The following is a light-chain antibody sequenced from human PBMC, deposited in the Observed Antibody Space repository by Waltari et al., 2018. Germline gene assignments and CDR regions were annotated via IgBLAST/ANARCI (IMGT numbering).Light chain of an antibody. CDR1: QGISSR. J-gene: IGKJ1*01. Sequence: DIQMSQSPSSVSASVGDRVTLTCRSSQGISSRLAWYQQKPGKAPHLLISDSSSVHSGVPSRFSGSGSGTDFTLTISSLQPEDFATYYCLQVDSFPRTFGQGTKVEVK. CDR2: DSS. V-gene: IGKV1-12*01. CDR3: LQVDSFPRT.